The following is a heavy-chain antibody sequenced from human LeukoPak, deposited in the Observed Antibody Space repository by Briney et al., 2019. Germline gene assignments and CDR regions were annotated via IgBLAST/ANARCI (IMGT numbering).Heavy chain of an antibody. Sequence: PSETLSLTCTVSGGSISSGSYYWGWIRQPPGEGLEWLGTVFYSGTTYYNPSLKSRVTISVDTSKNQFSLGLRSVTAADTAVYYCARLDSGDYFFDYWGQGTLVTVSS. CDR3: ARLDSGDYFFDY. D-gene: IGHD4-17*01. V-gene: IGHV4-39*01. J-gene: IGHJ4*02. CDR2: VFYSGTT. CDR1: GGSISSGSYY.